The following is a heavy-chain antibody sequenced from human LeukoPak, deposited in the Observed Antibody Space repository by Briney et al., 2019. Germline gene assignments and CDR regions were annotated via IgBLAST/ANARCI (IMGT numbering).Heavy chain of an antibody. V-gene: IGHV1-18*01. J-gene: IGHJ3*02. CDR2: ISAYNGNT. D-gene: IGHD3-9*01. CDR3: ARGYYDILTGYYTEDAFDI. CDR1: GYTFTSYG. Sequence: ASVKVSCKASGYTFTSYGISWVRQAPGQGLEWMGWISAYNGNTNYAQKLQGRVTMTTDTSTSTAYMELRSLRSDDTAVYYCARGYYDILTGYYTEDAFDIWGQGTMVTVSS.